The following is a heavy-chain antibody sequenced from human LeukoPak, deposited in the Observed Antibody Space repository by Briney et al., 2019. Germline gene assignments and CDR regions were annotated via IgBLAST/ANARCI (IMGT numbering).Heavy chain of an antibody. CDR1: GFTFTSSA. CDR2: IVVGSGNT. Sequence: SVKVSCKASGFTFTSSAMQWVRQARGQRLEWIGWIVVGSGNTNYAQKFQERVTITRDMSTSTAYMELSSLRSEDTAVYYCAAALYYGSGHYYYYMDVRGKGTTVTVSS. CDR3: AAALYYGSGHYYYYMDV. J-gene: IGHJ6*03. V-gene: IGHV1-58*02. D-gene: IGHD3-10*01.